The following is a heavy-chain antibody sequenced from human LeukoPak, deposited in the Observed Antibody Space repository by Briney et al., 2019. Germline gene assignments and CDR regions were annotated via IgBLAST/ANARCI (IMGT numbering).Heavy chain of an antibody. D-gene: IGHD5-24*01. CDR2: FDPEDGET. V-gene: IGHV1-24*01. CDR1: GYTLTELS. J-gene: IGHJ4*02. CDR3: ATGRDGYNYTPPFDY. Sequence: ASVTVSCKVSGYTLTELSMHWVRQAPGKGLEWMGGFDPEDGETIYAQKFQGRVTMTEDTSTDTAYMELSSLRSEDTAVYYCATGRDGYNYTPPFDYWGQGTLVTVSS.